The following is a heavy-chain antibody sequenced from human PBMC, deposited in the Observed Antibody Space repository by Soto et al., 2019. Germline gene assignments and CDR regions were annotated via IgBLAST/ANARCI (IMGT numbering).Heavy chain of an antibody. CDR3: ARWSLGYCSSTSCSANYGMDV. CDR1: GYNFTSYW. V-gene: IGHV5-51*01. CDR2: IYPGDSDT. Sequence: PGESLKISCNGSGYNFTSYWIGWVRQMPGNGLEWMGIIYPGDSDTRYSPSFQGQVTISADKSISTAYLQWSSLKASDTAMYYCARWSLGYCSSTSCSANYGMDVWGQGTTVTVSS. D-gene: IGHD2-2*01. J-gene: IGHJ6*02.